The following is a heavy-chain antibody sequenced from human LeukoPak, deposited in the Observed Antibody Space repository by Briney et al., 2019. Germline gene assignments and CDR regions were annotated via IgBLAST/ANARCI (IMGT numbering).Heavy chain of an antibody. CDR2: MRNDGNNK. D-gene: IGHD4-17*01. Sequence: GGSLRLSCAASGFTFSSYDMHWVRQAPGKGLEWAAFMRNDGNNKYYAHSVKGRFTISRDNSKNTLFLQMNSLRPEDTAVYYCAKDSLGTRTVTLDYWGQGTLVTVSS. V-gene: IGHV3-30*02. J-gene: IGHJ4*02. CDR3: AKDSLGTRTVTLDY. CDR1: GFTFSSYD.